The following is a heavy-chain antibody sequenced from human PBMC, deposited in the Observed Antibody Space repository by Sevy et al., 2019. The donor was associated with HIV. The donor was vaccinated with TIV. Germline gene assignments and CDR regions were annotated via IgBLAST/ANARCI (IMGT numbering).Heavy chain of an antibody. Sequence: ASVKVSCKVSGYIFTELSMHWVRQAPGKGLEWMGGFDPEDGETIYAQKFQGRVTMTEATSTDTAYMDLSSLRSEDTAVYYCATDSVLLKGRYYDSSGYYLHYWGQGTLVTVSS. V-gene: IGHV1-24*01. J-gene: IGHJ4*02. CDR3: ATDSVLLKGRYYDSSGYYLHY. CDR1: GYIFTELS. D-gene: IGHD3-22*01. CDR2: FDPEDGET.